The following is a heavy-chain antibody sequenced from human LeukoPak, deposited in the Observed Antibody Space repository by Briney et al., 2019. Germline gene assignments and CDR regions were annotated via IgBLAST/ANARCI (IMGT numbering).Heavy chain of an antibody. CDR3: ARGPAYCGGDCSNWFDP. D-gene: IGHD2-21*01. Sequence: PSQTLSLTCTVSGGSISSGSYYWSWIRQPAGKGLEWIGRIYTSGSTKYNPSLESRLTISVDTSKNHFSLKLSSVTAADTALYYCARGPAYCGGDCSNWFDPWGQGTLVTVSS. CDR1: GGSISSGSYY. V-gene: IGHV4-61*02. CDR2: IYTSGST. J-gene: IGHJ5*02.